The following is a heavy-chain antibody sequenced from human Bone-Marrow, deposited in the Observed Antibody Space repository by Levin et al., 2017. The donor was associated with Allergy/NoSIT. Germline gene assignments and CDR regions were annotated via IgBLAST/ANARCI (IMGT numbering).Heavy chain of an antibody. D-gene: IGHD3-16*02. CDR1: GFSLTTTGVG. V-gene: IGHV2-5*02. CDR2: IYWDDDK. J-gene: IGHJ5*02. Sequence: KLSGPTLVKPTQTLTLTCTFSGFSLTTTGVGVGWIRQPPGKALEWLALIYWDDDKRYSPSLRSRLTITKDTSKNQVVLTMTNMDPVDSATYHCAHSTGPRLGSHYVGGSYRHSWFDPWGQGTLVTVSS. CDR3: AHSTGPRLGSHYVGGSYRHSWFDP.